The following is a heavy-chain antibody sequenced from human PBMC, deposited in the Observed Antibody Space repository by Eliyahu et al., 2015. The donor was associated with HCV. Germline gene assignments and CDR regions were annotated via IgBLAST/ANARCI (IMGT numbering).Heavy chain of an antibody. CDR3: AREWDNWAFDY. J-gene: IGHJ4*02. D-gene: IGHD1-1*01. CDR2: ISPYNGNT. V-gene: IGHV1-18*04. Sequence: QVHLVQSGAEMKKPGASVKVSCXASGYTFSNFGIGWVRQAPGQGLEWMGWISPYNGNTNFAQKFQGRLTMTTDTSTRTAYMELGNLRSDDTAVYYCAREWDNWAFDYWGLGTLVTVSS. CDR1: GYTFSNFG.